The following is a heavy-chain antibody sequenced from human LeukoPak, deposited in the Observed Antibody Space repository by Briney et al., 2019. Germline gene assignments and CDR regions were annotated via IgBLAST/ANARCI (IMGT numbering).Heavy chain of an antibody. Sequence: PGGSLRLSCAASGFTFSSYGMHWVRQAPGKGLEWVAVIWYDGSNKYYADSVKGRFTIFRDNSKNTLYLQMNSLRAEDTAVYYCARESWDSSSWYASGMGFDYWGQGTLVTVSS. J-gene: IGHJ4*02. D-gene: IGHD6-13*01. CDR1: GFTFSSYG. CDR3: ARESWDSSSWYASGMGFDY. CDR2: IWYDGSNK. V-gene: IGHV3-33*01.